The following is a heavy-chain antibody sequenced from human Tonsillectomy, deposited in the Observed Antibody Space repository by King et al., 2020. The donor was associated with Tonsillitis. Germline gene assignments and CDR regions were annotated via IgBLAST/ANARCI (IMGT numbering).Heavy chain of an antibody. J-gene: IGHJ4*02. CDR1: GYTFTGYY. D-gene: IGHD2-15*01. Sequence: VQLVQSGAEVKKPGASVKVSCKASGYTFTGYYMHWVRQAPGQGLEWMGWINPNSGGTNYAPKFQGRVTVTRDTSISTAYMGLSRLRSDDTAVYYCAAGDCSGGSCPYYFDYWGQGTLVTVSS. CDR3: AAGDCSGGSCPYYFDY. CDR2: INPNSGGT. V-gene: IGHV1-2*02.